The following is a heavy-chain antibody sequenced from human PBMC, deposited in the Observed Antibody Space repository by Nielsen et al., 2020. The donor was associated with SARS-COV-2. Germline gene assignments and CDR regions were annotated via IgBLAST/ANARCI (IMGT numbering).Heavy chain of an antibody. CDR3: ARGRDTTTNSYLDV. V-gene: IGHV4-34*01. Sequence: SATLSLTCAISGGSLTEHDWNWIRQPPGRGLEWLGEILHSGFTNNNPSLTTRLIISSDKSKNPFSLRLRSVTAADTAIHYCARGRDTTTNSYLDVWGQGTTVSVSS. CDR2: ILHSGFT. CDR1: GGSLTEHD. J-gene: IGHJ6*02. D-gene: IGHD4-17*01.